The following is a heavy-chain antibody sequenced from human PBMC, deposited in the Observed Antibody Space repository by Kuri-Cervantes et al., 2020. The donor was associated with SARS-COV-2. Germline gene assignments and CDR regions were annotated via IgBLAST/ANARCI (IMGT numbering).Heavy chain of an antibody. CDR1: GGSFSGCY. J-gene: IGHJ6*03. V-gene: IGHV4-34*01. CDR2: INHSGST. Sequence: LRLSCAVYGGSFSGCYWSWIRQSPGKGLEWIGEINHSGSTNYNPSLKSRVTISVDTSKIQFSLKLSSVTAADTAVYYCARGEVVVVSSAGAYYYYIDVWDKGPTVTVSS. D-gene: IGHD2-2*01. CDR3: ARGEVVVVSSAGAYYYYIDV.